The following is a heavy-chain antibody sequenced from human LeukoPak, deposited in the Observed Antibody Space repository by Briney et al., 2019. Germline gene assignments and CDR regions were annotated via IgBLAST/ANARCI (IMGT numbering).Heavy chain of an antibody. CDR3: ARDLHNWNYRFDY. CDR2: INPNSGGT. CDR1: GYTFTGYY. J-gene: IGHJ4*02. V-gene: IGHV1-2*02. Sequence: ASVKVSCKASGYTFTGYYMHWVRQAPGQGLEWMGWINPNSGGTNYAQKFQGRVTMTRDTSISTAYMELSRLRSDDTAVYYCARDLHNWNYRFDYCGQGTPVTVSS. D-gene: IGHD1-7*01.